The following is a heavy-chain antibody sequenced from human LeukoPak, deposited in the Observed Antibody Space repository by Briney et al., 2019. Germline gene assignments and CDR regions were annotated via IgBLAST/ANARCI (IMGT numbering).Heavy chain of an antibody. CDR3: VRDQGKYSSSFSLY. Sequence: ASVKVSCKASGYTFTSYDINWVRQTPGQGLEWEGWISAYNGYTNYAQNLQGRVTMTTDTSTSTAYMELRSLISDDTAVYYCVRDQGKYSSSFSLYWGQGTLVTVSS. CDR1: GYTFTSYD. D-gene: IGHD6-6*01. V-gene: IGHV1-18*01. J-gene: IGHJ4*03. CDR2: ISAYNGYT.